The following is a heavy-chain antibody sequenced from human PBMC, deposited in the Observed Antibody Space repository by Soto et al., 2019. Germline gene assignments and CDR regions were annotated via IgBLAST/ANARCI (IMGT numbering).Heavy chain of an antibody. J-gene: IGHJ4*02. V-gene: IGHV3-48*01. D-gene: IGHD6-25*01. Sequence: EVQLVESGGGFVQPGGSLRLSCAASGFTFSSYSLNWVRQAPGKGLEWVSYISSSGTTVYYADSVKGRFTISRDSAKNSLYIQMNSLRAEDTAVYYCARGAETGYSGVDYWGQGTLVTVSS. CDR3: ARGAETGYSGVDY. CDR2: ISSSGTTV. CDR1: GFTFSSYS.